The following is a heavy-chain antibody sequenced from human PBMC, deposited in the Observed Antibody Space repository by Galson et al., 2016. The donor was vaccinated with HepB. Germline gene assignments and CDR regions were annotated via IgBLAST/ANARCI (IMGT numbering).Heavy chain of an antibody. CDR3: AKSRNDYNSASGYDY. Sequence: PPGRGLEWIGTIFHTGGTYYNPSLKSRVTISMNMSKNQFSLKLSSVTAADTAVYYCAKSRNDYNSASGYDYWGQGTLVTVSS. J-gene: IGHJ4*02. V-gene: IGHV4-38-2*01. CDR2: IFHTGGT. D-gene: IGHD1-1*01.